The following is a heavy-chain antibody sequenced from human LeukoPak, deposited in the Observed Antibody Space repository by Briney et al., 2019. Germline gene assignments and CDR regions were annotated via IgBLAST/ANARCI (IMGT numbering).Heavy chain of an antibody. CDR1: GYTFTDYY. Sequence: ASVKVSCKASGYTFTDYYMHWVRQAPGQGLEWMGWINPNSGGTNYAQNFQGRVTLTRDTSISTAYMELSRLRSDDTAVYYCTRSQYYGMDVWGQGTTVTVSS. CDR3: TRSQYYGMDV. CDR2: INPNSGGT. V-gene: IGHV1-2*02. J-gene: IGHJ6*02.